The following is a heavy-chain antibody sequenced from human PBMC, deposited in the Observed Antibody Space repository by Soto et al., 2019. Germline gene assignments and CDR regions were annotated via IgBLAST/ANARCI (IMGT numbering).Heavy chain of an antibody. CDR3: ARGIVVGGLDS. J-gene: IGHJ4*02. D-gene: IGHD3-22*01. Sequence: DSVKGRFTISRDNSKNTLYLQMNSLRPEDTALYYCARGIVVGGLDSWGQGTLVTVSS. V-gene: IGHV3-30*07.